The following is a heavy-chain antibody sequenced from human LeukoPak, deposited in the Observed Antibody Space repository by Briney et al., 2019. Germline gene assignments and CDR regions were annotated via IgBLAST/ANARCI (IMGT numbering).Heavy chain of an antibody. CDR2: ILSNDEK. CDR3: ARTSITFAGIILGPRYHIDL. Sequence: ETLSLTCTVSGGSISSGDYYWSWIRQPPGKAPEWLAHILSNDEKTYNTSLKSRLTISKDTSKSQVVLTMSNMDPVDTATYYCARTSITFAGIILGPRYHIDLWGAGTTVTVSS. CDR1: GGSISSGDYY. D-gene: IGHD3-16*01. J-gene: IGHJ6*03. V-gene: IGHV2-26*01.